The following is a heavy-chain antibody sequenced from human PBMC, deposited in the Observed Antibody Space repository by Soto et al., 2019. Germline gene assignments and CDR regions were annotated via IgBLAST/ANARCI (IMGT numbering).Heavy chain of an antibody. V-gene: IGHV4-59*01. J-gene: IGHJ4*02. Sequence: SETLSLTCTVSGGSISSYYWSWIRQPPGKGLEWIGYIYYSGSTNYNPSLKSRVTISVDTSKNQFSLKLSSVTAADTAVYYCASHLPYCTNGVCRPYYFDYWGQGTLVTVSS. CDR1: GGSISSYY. CDR3: ASHLPYCTNGVCRPYYFDY. D-gene: IGHD2-8*01. CDR2: IYYSGST.